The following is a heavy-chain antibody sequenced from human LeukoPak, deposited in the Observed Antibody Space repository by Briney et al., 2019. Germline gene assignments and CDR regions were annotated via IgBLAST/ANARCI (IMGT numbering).Heavy chain of an antibody. V-gene: IGHV1-46*01. J-gene: IGHJ4*02. CDR1: GYTFTSYY. CDR3: ARRIAVANTFDY. Sequence: ASVKVSCEASGYTFTSYYIHWVRQAPGQGLEWMGIINPSNGGATYAQKFQGRVTMTRDTSTSTVYMELSSLRSEDTAVYYCARRIAVANTFDYWGQGTLVTVSS. D-gene: IGHD6-19*01. CDR2: INPSNGGA.